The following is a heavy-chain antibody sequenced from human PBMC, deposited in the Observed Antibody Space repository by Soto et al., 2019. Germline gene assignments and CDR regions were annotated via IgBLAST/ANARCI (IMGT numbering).Heavy chain of an antibody. J-gene: IGHJ6*03. CDR1: GFTFSSYW. CDR2: INSDGSST. CDR3: ARAVYYYYYMDV. V-gene: IGHV3-74*01. Sequence: GGSLRLSCAASGFTFSSYWMHWVRQAPGKGLVWVSRINSDGSSTSYADSVKGRFTISRDNAKNTLYLQMNSLRAEDTAVYYCARAVYYYYYMDVWGKGTTVTVSS.